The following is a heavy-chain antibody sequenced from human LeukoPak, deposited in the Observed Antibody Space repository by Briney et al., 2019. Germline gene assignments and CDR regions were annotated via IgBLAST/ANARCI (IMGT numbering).Heavy chain of an antibody. D-gene: IGHD3-3*01. J-gene: IGHJ4*02. Sequence: GGSLRLSCAASGFTVSSNYMSWVRQAPGKGLEWVSSISSSSSYIYYADSVKGRFTISRDNAKNSLYLQMNSLRAEDTAVYYCASYYDFWSGYYTYYFDYWGQGTLVTVSS. CDR2: ISSSSSYI. V-gene: IGHV3-21*01. CDR3: ASYYDFWSGYYTYYFDY. CDR1: GFTVSSNY.